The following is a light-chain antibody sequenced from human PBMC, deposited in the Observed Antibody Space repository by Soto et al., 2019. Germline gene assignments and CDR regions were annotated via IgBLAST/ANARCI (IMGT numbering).Light chain of an antibody. CDR2: KKS. Sequence: DIHMTQSPATLSASVGDRVTITCRASQSLTMWLASYPQNPGKDPHLLLYKKSSLESGVPSRFSGSRSGTEFTLTIRSLWADDFAAYCCQQWTEYSWTCGQGNKVEVK. V-gene: IGKV1-5*03. J-gene: IGKJ1*01. CDR1: QSLTMW. CDR3: QQWTEYSWT.